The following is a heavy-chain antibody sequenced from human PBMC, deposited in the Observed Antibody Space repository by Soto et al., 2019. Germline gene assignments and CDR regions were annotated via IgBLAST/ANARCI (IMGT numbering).Heavy chain of an antibody. CDR2: SSSSGNT. V-gene: IGHV4-30-4*01. J-gene: IGHJ4*02. Sequence: QVPLQESGPGLVKPLQTLSLTCTVSGGSISNSDYFWSWIRQSPGKGLECIGYSSSSGNTYYNPSLKIRATLSVATSKSQFPLTLASVTVEDTVVYYRDRGSDVFARGATFFDYWGQGTLVTVSS. CDR3: DRGSDVFARGATFFDY. CDR1: GGSISNSDYF. D-gene: IGHD3-10*01.